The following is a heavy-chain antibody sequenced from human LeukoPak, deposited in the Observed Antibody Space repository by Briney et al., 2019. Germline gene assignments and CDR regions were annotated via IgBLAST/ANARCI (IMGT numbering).Heavy chain of an antibody. D-gene: IGHD3-3*01. J-gene: IGHJ3*02. CDR1: GGSMNTHY. CDR3: ARDNNGLYFGVRGFDI. V-gene: IGHV4-4*07. CDR2: IYTSGST. Sequence: SETLSLTCSVSGGSMNTHYWNWIRQPAGKGLEWIGRIYTSGSTNHNPSLKSRVIMSLDTSKSQFSLSLGSVTAADTAVYYCARDNNGLYFGVRGFDIWGQGKMVIVSS.